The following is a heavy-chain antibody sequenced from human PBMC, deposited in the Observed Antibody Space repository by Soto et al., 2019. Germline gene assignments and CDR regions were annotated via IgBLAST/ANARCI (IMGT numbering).Heavy chain of an antibody. V-gene: IGHV4-34*01. CDR1: GGSFSGYY. CDR2: INHSGST. J-gene: IGHJ4*02. Sequence: SETLSLTCAVYGGSFSGYYWSWIRQPPGKGLEWIGEINHSGSTNYNPSLKSRVTISVDTSKNQFSLKLSSVTAADTAVYYCARADIVVVTATYDYWGQGTLVTVSS. CDR3: ARADIVVVTATYDY. D-gene: IGHD2-21*02.